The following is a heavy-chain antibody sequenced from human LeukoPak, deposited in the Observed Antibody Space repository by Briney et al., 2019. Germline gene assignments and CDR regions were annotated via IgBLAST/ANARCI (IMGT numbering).Heavy chain of an antibody. CDR3: ARGYYYDSSGSRRYFDY. CDR1: GRSFSDFY. V-gene: IGHV4-34*01. CDR2: INHSGST. D-gene: IGHD3-22*01. J-gene: IGHJ4*02. Sequence: SETLSLTCAVYGRSFSDFYWSWIRQPPGKGLEWIGEINHSGSTNYNPSLKSRVTISVDTSKNQFSLKLSSVTAADTAVYYCARGYYYDSSGSRRYFDYWGQGTLVTVSS.